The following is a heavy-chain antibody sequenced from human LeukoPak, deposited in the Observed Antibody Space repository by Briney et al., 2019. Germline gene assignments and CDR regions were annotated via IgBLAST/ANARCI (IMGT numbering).Heavy chain of an antibody. Sequence: GGSLRLSCAASGFTFSSYSMNWVRQAPGEGLEWVSSISSSSSYIYYADSVKGRFTISRDNAKNSLYLQMNSLRAEDTAVYYCARAKGVDYSSSWYGYYYYGMDVWGQGTTVTVSS. V-gene: IGHV3-21*01. CDR2: ISSSSSYI. J-gene: IGHJ6*02. CDR3: ARAKGVDYSSSWYGYYYYGMDV. D-gene: IGHD6-13*01. CDR1: GFTFSSYS.